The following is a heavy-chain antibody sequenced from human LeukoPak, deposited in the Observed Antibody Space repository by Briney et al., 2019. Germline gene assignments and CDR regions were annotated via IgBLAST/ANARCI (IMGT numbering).Heavy chain of an antibody. CDR2: INPNSGGT. CDR1: GYTFTGYY. Sequence: EASVKVSCKASGYTFTGYYMHWVRQAPGQGLEWMGWINPNSGGTNYAQKFQGRVTMTRDTSISTAYMELSRLRSDDTAVYYCARERIFLELIPGFDPWGQGTLVAVSS. CDR3: ARERIFLELIPGFDP. J-gene: IGHJ5*02. V-gene: IGHV1-2*02. D-gene: IGHD2/OR15-2a*01.